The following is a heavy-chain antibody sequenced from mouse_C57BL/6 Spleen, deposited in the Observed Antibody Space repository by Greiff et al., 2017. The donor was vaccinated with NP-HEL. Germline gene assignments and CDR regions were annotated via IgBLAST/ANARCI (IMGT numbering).Heavy chain of an antibody. Sequence: EVQLQQSGGGLVKPGGSLKLSCAASGFTFSDYGMHWVRQAPEKGLEWVAYISSGSSTIYYADTVKGRFTISRDNAKNTLFLQMTSLRSEDTAMYYCARDGYRYAMDYWGQGTSVTVSS. J-gene: IGHJ4*01. CDR3: ARDGYRYAMDY. CDR2: ISSGSSTI. D-gene: IGHD2-3*01. CDR1: GFTFSDYG. V-gene: IGHV5-17*01.